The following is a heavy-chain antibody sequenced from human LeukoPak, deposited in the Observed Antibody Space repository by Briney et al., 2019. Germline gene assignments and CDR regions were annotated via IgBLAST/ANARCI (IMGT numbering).Heavy chain of an antibody. J-gene: IGHJ6*03. CDR2: MNPNSGNT. V-gene: IGHV1-8*01. Sequence: GASVKVSCKASGYTFTSYDINWVRQATGQGLEWMGWMNPNSGNTGYAQKFQGRVTMTRNTSISTAYMELSSLRSEDTAVYYCARGGSGSYWDYYYYMDVWGKGTTVTVSS. D-gene: IGHD3-10*01. CDR3: ARGGSGSYWDYYYYMDV. CDR1: GYTFTSYD.